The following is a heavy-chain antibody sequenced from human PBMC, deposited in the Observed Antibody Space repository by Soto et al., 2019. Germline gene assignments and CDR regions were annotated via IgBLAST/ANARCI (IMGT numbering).Heavy chain of an antibody. D-gene: IGHD2-21*02. Sequence: QVQLVESGGGVVQPGRSLRLSCAASGFTFSSYAMHWVRQAPGKGLEWVAVISYDGSNKYYADSVKGRFTISRDNSKNTLYLQMNSLRAEDTAVYYCARYSVVVTAPYAFDIWGQGTMVTVYS. V-gene: IGHV3-30-3*01. CDR3: ARYSVVVTAPYAFDI. CDR2: ISYDGSNK. J-gene: IGHJ3*02. CDR1: GFTFSSYA.